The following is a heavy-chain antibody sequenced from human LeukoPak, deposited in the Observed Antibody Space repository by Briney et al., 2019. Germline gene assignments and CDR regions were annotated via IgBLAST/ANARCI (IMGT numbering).Heavy chain of an antibody. V-gene: IGHV1-69*13. J-gene: IGHJ5*02. Sequence: ASVKVSCKASGGTFSSYAFSWVRQAPGQGLEWMGGIIPIFGTANYAQKFQGRVTITADESTSTAYMELSSLRSEDTAVYYCARDLDGYCSGGSCYPYWFDPWGQGTLVTVSS. D-gene: IGHD2-15*01. CDR3: ARDLDGYCSGGSCYPYWFDP. CDR2: IIPIFGTA. CDR1: GGTFSSYA.